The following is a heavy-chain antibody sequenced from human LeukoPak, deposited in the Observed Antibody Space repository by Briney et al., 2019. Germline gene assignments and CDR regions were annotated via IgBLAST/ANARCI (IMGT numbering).Heavy chain of an antibody. V-gene: IGHV3-21*01. J-gene: IGHJ6*03. D-gene: IGHD2-2*01. CDR1: GFTFSSCS. CDR2: IISSSSYI. CDR3: ARTRAPSNGRVLYYMDV. Sequence: GGSLRLSCAASGFTFSSCSMNWVRQAPGKGLEWVSSIISSSSYIYYADSVKGRFTISRDNAKNSLYLQMNSLRAEDTAVYYCARTRAPSNGRVLYYMDVWGKGTTVTVSS.